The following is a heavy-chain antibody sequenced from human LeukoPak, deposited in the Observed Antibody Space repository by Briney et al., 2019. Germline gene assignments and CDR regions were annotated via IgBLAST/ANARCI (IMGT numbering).Heavy chain of an antibody. CDR1: GFTFSSYA. CDR3: AKNRGAGSHYYYHMNV. CDR2: ISGSGAET. J-gene: IGHJ6*03. D-gene: IGHD1-26*01. Sequence: GGSLRLSCAASGFTFSSYAMSWVRQAPGKGLEWVSSISGSGAETHYTDSVKGRFTISRDNSKNTLYLQLNSLRVEDTAVYYCAKNRGAGSHYYYHMNVWGKGTTVTVSS. V-gene: IGHV3-23*01.